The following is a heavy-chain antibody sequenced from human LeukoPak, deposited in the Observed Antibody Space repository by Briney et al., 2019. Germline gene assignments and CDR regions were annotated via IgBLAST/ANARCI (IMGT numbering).Heavy chain of an antibody. D-gene: IGHD2-21*01. Sequence: GASVKVSCKASGYTFTGYYMHWVRQAPGQGLEWMGWINPNSGGTNYAQKFQGWVTMTRDTSISTAYMELSRLRSDDTAVYYCALTVIQREAGFDPWGQGTLVTVSS. CDR2: INPNSGGT. J-gene: IGHJ5*02. V-gene: IGHV1-2*04. CDR3: ALTVIQREAGFDP. CDR1: GYTFTGYY.